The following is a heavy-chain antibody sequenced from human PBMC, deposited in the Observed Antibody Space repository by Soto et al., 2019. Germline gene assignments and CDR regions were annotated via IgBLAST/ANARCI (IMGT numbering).Heavy chain of an antibody. Sequence: GGSLRLSCAASGFTFSDEWMNWVRQAPGKGLEWVGRIKNKPSGETTDYAAPVKGRFTISRDDSESRLYLQMNNVKTDDTAVYYCTRGNYGALHDWGQGTLVTVSS. CDR3: TRGNYGALHD. CDR1: GFTFSDEW. V-gene: IGHV3-15*07. D-gene: IGHD4-17*01. CDR2: IKNKPSGETT. J-gene: IGHJ4*03.